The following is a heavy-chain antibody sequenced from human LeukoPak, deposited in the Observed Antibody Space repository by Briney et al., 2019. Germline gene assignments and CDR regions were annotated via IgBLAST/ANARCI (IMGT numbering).Heavy chain of an antibody. CDR2: INHSGST. D-gene: IGHD1-1*01. V-gene: IGHV4-34*01. J-gene: IGHJ1*01. Sequence: PSETLSLTCAVYGGSFSGYYWNWIRQPPGKGLEWIGEINHSGSTSYNPSLKSRVTISVDTSKNQFSLRLSSVTAADTAVYYCARGRLGYLQRWGQGTLVTVSS. CDR3: ARGRLGYLQR. CDR1: GGSFSGYY.